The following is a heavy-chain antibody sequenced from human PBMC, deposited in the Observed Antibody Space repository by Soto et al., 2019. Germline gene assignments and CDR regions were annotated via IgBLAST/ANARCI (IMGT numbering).Heavy chain of an antibody. CDR1: GFTFSGST. CDR2: IRSKANDYAT. Sequence: EVQLVQSGGGLVQPGGSLKLSCAASGFTFSGSTVHWVRQASGEGLQWVGRIRSKANDYATTYIASVKGRFTISRDDSRNTAYLQMSDLTTEDTAVYYCTGGYWTGGTCYSGYFQHWGQGALVTVFS. CDR3: TGGYWTGGTCYSGYFQH. V-gene: IGHV3-73*02. J-gene: IGHJ1*01. D-gene: IGHD2-15*01.